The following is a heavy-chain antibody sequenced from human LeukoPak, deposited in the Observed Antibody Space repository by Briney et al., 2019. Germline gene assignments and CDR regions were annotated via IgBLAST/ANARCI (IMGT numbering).Heavy chain of an antibody. Sequence: AGGSLRLSCAASGFTLSSYAMSWVRQAPGKGLEWVSAISGSGGSTYYADSVRGRFTISRDNSKRTLFLQMNSLRAEDTAVYYCAKDRNYGDYGGVFDYWGPGTLVTVSS. CDR1: GFTLSSYA. CDR2: ISGSGGST. J-gene: IGHJ4*02. V-gene: IGHV3-23*01. D-gene: IGHD4-17*01. CDR3: AKDRNYGDYGGVFDY.